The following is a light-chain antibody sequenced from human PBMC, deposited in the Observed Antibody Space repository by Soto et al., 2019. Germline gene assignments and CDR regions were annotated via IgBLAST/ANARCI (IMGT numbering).Light chain of an antibody. CDR3: NSYRHSTTLV. J-gene: IGLJ1*01. CDR2: EVS. V-gene: IGLV2-14*01. CDR1: SSDVGGYNS. Sequence: QSALTQPASVSGSPGQSITISCTGTSSDVGGYNSVSWFQQHPSKAPKLIIYEVSHRPSGVSIRFSGSKSGITASLTISGLQAEDEADYYCNSYRHSTTLVFGTGTKLTVL.